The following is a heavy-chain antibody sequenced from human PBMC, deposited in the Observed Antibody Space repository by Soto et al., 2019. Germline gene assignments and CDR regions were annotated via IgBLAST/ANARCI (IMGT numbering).Heavy chain of an antibody. D-gene: IGHD3-22*01. J-gene: IGHJ4*02. V-gene: IGHV3-48*01. CDR1: GFTFSSYS. Sequence: GGSLRLSCAASGFTFSSYSMNWVRQAPGKGQKWVSYISSSSSTIYYADSVKGRFTISRDNAKNSLYLQMNSLRAEDTADYYCAKVDYYDNRGYFDFWGQGTLVTVSS. CDR2: ISSSSSTI. CDR3: AKVDYYDNRGYFDF.